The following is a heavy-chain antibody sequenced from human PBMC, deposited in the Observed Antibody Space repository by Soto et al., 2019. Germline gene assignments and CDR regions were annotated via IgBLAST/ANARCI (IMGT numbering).Heavy chain of an antibody. CDR3: AKDYGPQAPYPYSNTHMDF. D-gene: IGHD6-13*01. Sequence: QRQLVDSGGGVVQPGRSLRLYCEASGFSFSSYGMPWVRQAPGKGLEWVAVISDDGTFKDYADSVKGRFTISRDNSENTLFLQMNSLGPNDTAVYYCAKDYGPQAPYPYSNTHMDFWGLGTRVTVSS. CDR1: GFSFSSYG. V-gene: IGHV3-30*18. J-gene: IGHJ4*02. CDR2: ISDDGTFK.